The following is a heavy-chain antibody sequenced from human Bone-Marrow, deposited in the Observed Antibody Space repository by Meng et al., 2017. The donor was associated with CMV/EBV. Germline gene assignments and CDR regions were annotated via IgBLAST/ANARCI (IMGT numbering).Heavy chain of an antibody. CDR1: GYAFTVYH. CDR2: INPSGGST. CDR3: ARAPGVVPAPWDY. J-gene: IGHJ4*02. D-gene: IGHD2-2*01. V-gene: IGHV1-46*01. Sequence: ASVKVSCKASGYAFTVYHMHWVRQAPGQGLEWMGWINPSGGSTSYAQKFQGRVTMTRDTSTSTVYMELSSLRSEDTAVYYCARAPGVVPAPWDYCGQGTLITVSS.